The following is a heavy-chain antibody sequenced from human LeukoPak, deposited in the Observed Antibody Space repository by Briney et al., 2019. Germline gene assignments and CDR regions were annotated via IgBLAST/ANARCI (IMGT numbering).Heavy chain of an antibody. CDR1: GFTFSNAW. Sequence: GGSLRLSCAASGFTFSNAWMSWVRQAPGKGLEWVGRIKSKNDGGTPDYAAPVKGRFTISRDDSKNTLYLQMNSLKTEDTAVYYCTTAGYNWNYAEYWGQGTLVTVSS. CDR3: TTAGYNWNYAEY. CDR2: IKSKNDGGTP. V-gene: IGHV3-15*01. J-gene: IGHJ4*02. D-gene: IGHD1-20*01.